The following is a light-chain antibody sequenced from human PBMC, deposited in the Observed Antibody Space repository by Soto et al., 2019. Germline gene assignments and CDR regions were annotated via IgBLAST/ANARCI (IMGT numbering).Light chain of an antibody. Sequence: IQMTQCPSSLSASVGDTISITCRSFQSLXKSFSWYQIRPGKAPKLLISXASNLHNGVPPRFSGLGSGTEFTITISRLQAYDVETYYCQQYNDYWTFGQGTKVDIK. J-gene: IGKJ1*01. CDR1: QSLXKS. CDR3: QQYNDYWT. CDR2: XAS. V-gene: IGKV1-5*01.